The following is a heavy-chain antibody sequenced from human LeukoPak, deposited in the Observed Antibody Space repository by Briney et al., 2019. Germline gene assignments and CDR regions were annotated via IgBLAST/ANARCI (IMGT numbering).Heavy chain of an antibody. CDR2: IYSGGST. CDR3: ARAVQFRRPYNYYYMDV. D-gene: IGHD4-17*01. CDR1: GFTVSSNY. V-gene: IGHV3-53*01. J-gene: IGHJ6*03. Sequence: GGSLRLSCAASGFTVSSNYMSWVRQAPGKGLEWVSVIYSGGSTYYADSVKGRFTISRDNSKNTLYLQMNSLRAEDTAVYYCARAVQFRRPYNYYYMDVWGKGTTVTVSS.